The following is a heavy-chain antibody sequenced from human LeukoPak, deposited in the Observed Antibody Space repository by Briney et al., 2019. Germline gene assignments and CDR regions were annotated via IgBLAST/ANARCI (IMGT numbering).Heavy chain of an antibody. J-gene: IGHJ4*02. D-gene: IGHD5-24*01. CDR3: TRDRELGF. Sequence: SETLSLTCAVYGGSFSGYYWSWIRQPPGKGLEWIGEINHSGSTNYNPSLKSRVTISADTSENQFSLKLSSVTAADTAVYYCTRDRELGFWGQGTLVTVSS. CDR2: INHSGST. V-gene: IGHV4-34*01. CDR1: GGSFSGYY.